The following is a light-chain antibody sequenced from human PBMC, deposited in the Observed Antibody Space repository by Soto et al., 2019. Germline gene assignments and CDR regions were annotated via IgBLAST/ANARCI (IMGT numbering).Light chain of an antibody. CDR3: QQYNNWPSIT. V-gene: IGKV3-20*01. CDR2: GAS. Sequence: EIVLTQSPGTLSFSPGERATLTCRASQSVSSSYLAWFQQKPGQAPRLLIYGASSRATGIPDRFSGSGSGTEFTLTISSLQSEDFAVYYCQQYNNWPSITFGQGTRLEIK. J-gene: IGKJ5*01. CDR1: QSVSSSY.